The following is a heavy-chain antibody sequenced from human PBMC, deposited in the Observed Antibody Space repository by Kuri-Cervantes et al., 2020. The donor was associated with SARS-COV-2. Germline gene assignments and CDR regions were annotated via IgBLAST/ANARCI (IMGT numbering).Heavy chain of an antibody. CDR1: GFTFSSYS. J-gene: IGHJ6*03. V-gene: IGHV3-48*01. Sequence: GRSLKISCAASGFTFSSYSMNWVRQAPGKGLEWVSYISSSSSTIYYADSVKGRFTISRDNAKNSLYLQMNSLRAEDTAVYYCSRTYDSSGSPYYYYYMDVWGKGTTVTVSS. CDR3: SRTYDSSGSPYYYYYMDV. CDR2: ISSSSSTI. D-gene: IGHD3-22*01.